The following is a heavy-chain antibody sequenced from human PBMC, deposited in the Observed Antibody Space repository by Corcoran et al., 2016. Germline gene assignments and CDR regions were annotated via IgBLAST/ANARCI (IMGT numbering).Heavy chain of an antibody. CDR2: IHNSGST. Sequence: QLQLQESGPGLVKPSETLSLTCTVSGGSISSSSYYWGWVRQPPGKGLEWIGSIHNSGSTHYNPSLKSRVTISVDTSKNQFSLKLTSVTAADTAVYYCVPNGCSSSSCYGVRGNWFDPWGQGTLVTVSS. D-gene: IGHD2-2*01. CDR3: VPNGCSSSSCYGVRGNWFDP. J-gene: IGHJ5*02. V-gene: IGHV4-39*01. CDR1: GGSISSSSYY.